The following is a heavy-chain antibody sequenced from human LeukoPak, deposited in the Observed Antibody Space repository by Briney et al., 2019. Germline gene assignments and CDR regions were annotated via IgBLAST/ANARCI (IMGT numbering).Heavy chain of an antibody. V-gene: IGHV1-2*02. Sequence: GASVKVSCKASGYTFTAYYIHWVRQAPGQGLELMGWINPNNGGPKYAQKFQGRVTMTRDTSISTAYMELSRLRSDDTAVYYCQAILQWPRWGQGTLVTVSS. CDR2: INPNNGGP. CDR3: QAILQWPR. J-gene: IGHJ4*02. CDR1: GYTFTAYY. D-gene: IGHD6-19*01.